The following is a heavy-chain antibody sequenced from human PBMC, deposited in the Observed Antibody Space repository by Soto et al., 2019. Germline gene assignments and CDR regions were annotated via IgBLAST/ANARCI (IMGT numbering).Heavy chain of an antibody. V-gene: IGHV2-5*02. Sequence: QITLKESGPTLVKPTQTLTLTCTFSGFSLTTRGVCVGWIRQPPGKALDCLALIYWDDDKRSSPSLQSRLSNTKNTSKNQVALTMTNVNPVDTATYYGANIPNYEQYDWFDPWGHGTMVSVSS. D-gene: IGHD3-16*01. CDR1: GFSLTTRGVC. CDR2: IYWDDDK. J-gene: IGHJ5*02. CDR3: ANIPNYEQYDWFDP.